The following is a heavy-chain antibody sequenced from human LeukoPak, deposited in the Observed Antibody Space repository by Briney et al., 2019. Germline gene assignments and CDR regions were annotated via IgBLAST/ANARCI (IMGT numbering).Heavy chain of an antibody. Sequence: PSETLSLTCTVPGGSISSRSYYWGWIRQPPGKGLEWIGSIYYGGSTYYNPSLQSRVTISVDTSKNQFSLKLNSVTAADTAVYYCASFRSGRFDYWGQGTLVTVSS. J-gene: IGHJ4*02. V-gene: IGHV4-39*07. CDR2: IYYGGST. CDR3: ASFRSGRFDY. CDR1: GGSISSRSYY. D-gene: IGHD3-3*01.